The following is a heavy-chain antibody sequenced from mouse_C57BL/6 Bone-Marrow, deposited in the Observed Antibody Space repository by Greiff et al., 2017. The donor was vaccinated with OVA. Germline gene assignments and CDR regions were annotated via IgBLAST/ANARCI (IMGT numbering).Heavy chain of an antibody. CDR3: ARSWTTVGATDAY. D-gene: IGHD1-1*01. V-gene: IGHV1-82*01. CDR1: GYAFSSSW. J-gene: IGHJ3*01. CDR2: IYPGDGDT. Sequence: QVQLQQSGPELVKPGASVKISCKASGYAFSSSWMNWVKQRPGKGLEWIGRIYPGDGDTNYNGKFKGKATLTADKSSSTAYMQLSSLTSEDSAVYFCARSWTTVGATDAYWGQGTLVTVSA.